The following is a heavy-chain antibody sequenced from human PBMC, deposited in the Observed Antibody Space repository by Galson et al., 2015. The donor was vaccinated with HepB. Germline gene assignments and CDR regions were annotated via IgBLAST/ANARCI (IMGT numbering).Heavy chain of an antibody. CDR3: AREYCSSTSCYRRRGYNWFDP. CDR2: INPNSGGT. V-gene: IGHV1-2*04. J-gene: IGHJ5*02. CDR1: GYTFTGYY. D-gene: IGHD2-2*02. Sequence: SVKVSCKASGYTFTGYYMHWVRQAPGQGLEWMGWINPNSGGTNYAQKFQGWVTMTRDTSISTAYMELSRLRSDDTAVYYCAREYCSSTSCYRRRGYNWFDPWGQGTLVTVSS.